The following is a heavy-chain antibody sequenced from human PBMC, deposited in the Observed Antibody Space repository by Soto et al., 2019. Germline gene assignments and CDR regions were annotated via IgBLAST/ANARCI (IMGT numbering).Heavy chain of an antibody. V-gene: IGHV3-30*18. J-gene: IGHJ4*02. Sequence: PGGSRRLSCAASGFTFSSYGMHWVRQAPGKGLEWVAVISYDGSNKYYADSVKGRFTISRDNSKNTLYLQMNSLRAEDTAVYYCAKPRQQLPHGGYYFDYWGQGTLVTVPQ. D-gene: IGHD6-13*01. CDR1: GFTFSSYG. CDR2: ISYDGSNK. CDR3: AKPRQQLPHGGYYFDY.